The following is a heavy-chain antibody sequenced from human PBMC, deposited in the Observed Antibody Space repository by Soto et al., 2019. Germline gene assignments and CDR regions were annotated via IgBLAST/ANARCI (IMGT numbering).Heavy chain of an antibody. D-gene: IGHD3-22*01. Sequence: QVQLQESGPGLVKPSQTLSLTCTVSGGSISSGDYYWSWIRQPPGKGLEWIGYIYYSGSTYYNPSLKSRVTISVDTSKNQFSLNLGSVTAADTAVYYCAREGGDYYDSSGKYAFDIWGRGTMVTVSS. CDR2: IYYSGST. CDR3: AREGGDYYDSSGKYAFDI. J-gene: IGHJ3*02. CDR1: GGSISSGDYY. V-gene: IGHV4-30-4*01.